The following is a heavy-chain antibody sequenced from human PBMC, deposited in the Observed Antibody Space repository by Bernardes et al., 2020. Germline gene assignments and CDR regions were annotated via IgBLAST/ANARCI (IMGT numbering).Heavy chain of an antibody. CDR3: ARGPYCTNGVCYYYYYYYMDV. J-gene: IGHJ6*03. V-gene: IGHV1-8*01. D-gene: IGHD2-8*01. Sequence: ASVKVSCKASGYTFTSYDINWVRQATGKGLEWMGWMNPTSGNTGYAQKFQGRVTMTRNTSISTAYMELSSLRSEDTAVYYCARGPYCTNGVCYYYYYYYMDVWGKGTTVTGSS. CDR1: GYTFTSYD. CDR2: MNPTSGNT.